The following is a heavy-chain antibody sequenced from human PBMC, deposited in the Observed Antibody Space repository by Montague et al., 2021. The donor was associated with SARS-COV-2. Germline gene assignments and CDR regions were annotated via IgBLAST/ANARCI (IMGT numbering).Heavy chain of an antibody. D-gene: IGHD3-3*01. J-gene: IGHJ3*01. CDR3: ARGQVTIFAVLIMLPAAGAIDV. CDR2: IYYGGST. Sequence: SETLSLTCTVSGDSVRTYSYYWGWIRQPPGKGLEWIGSIYYGGSTTYNPSLKSRVTISVDKSKNQISLKLTSVTAADTATYYCARGQVTIFAVLIMLPAAGAIDVWGQGTTVTVSS. V-gene: IGHV4-39*07. CDR1: GDSVRTYSYY.